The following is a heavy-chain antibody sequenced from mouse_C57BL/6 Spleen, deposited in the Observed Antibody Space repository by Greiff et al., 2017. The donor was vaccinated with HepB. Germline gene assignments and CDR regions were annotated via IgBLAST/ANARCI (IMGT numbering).Heavy chain of an antibody. CDR3: ARALTVPHFDY. D-gene: IGHD1-1*01. CDR2: INPNNGGT. V-gene: IGHV1-18*01. Sequence: VQLQQSGPELVKPGASVKIPCKASGYTFTDYNMDWVKQSHGKSLEWIGDINPNNGGTIYNQKFKGKATLTVDKSSSTAYMELRSLTSEDTAVYYGARALTVPHFDYWGQGTTLTVSS. J-gene: IGHJ2*01. CDR1: GYTFTDYN.